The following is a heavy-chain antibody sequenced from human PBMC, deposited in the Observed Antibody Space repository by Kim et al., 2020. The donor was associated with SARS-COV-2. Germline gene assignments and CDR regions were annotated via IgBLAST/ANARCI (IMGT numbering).Heavy chain of an antibody. D-gene: IGHD3-9*01. V-gene: IGHV7-4-1*02. CDR2: INTNTGNP. J-gene: IGHJ6*03. CDR1: GYTFTSYA. CDR3: ARDYDILTPHIYYYYYMDV. Sequence: ASVKVSCKASGYTFTSYAMNWVRQAPGQGLEWMGWINTNTGNPTYAQGFTGRFVFSLDTSVSTAYLQISSLKAEDTAVYYCARDYDILTPHIYYYYYMDVWGKGTTVTVSS.